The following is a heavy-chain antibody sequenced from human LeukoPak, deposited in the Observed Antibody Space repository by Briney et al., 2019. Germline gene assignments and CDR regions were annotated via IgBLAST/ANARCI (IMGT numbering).Heavy chain of an antibody. J-gene: IGHJ4*02. Sequence: GGSLRLSCAASGFMFSAYTMYWVRQAPGKGLEWVSGIRGGDRTYYADSVKGRFTISRDNSMNTLLLQMNSLRVEDTAVYYCAKGLEVESRLDSWGQGTLVTVSS. D-gene: IGHD1-1*01. V-gene: IGHV3-23*01. CDR3: AKGLEVESRLDS. CDR2: IRGGDRT. CDR1: GFMFSAYT.